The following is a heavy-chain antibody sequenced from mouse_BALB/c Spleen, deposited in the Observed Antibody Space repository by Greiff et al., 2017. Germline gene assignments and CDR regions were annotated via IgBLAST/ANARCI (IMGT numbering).Heavy chain of an antibody. D-gene: IGHD2-2*01. CDR1: GFTFNTYA. CDR3: VRQGIYYGYDDAMDY. V-gene: IGHV10-1*02. CDR2: IRSKSNNYAT. J-gene: IGHJ4*01. Sequence: EVKLVESGGGLVQPKGSLKLSCAASGFTFNTYAMNWVRQAPGKGLEWVARIRSKSNNYATYYADSVKDRFTISRDDSQSMLYLQMNNLKTEDTAMYYCVRQGIYYGYDDAMDYWGQGTSVTVSS.